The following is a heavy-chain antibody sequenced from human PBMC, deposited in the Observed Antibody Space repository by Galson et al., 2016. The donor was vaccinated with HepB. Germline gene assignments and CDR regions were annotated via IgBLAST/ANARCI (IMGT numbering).Heavy chain of an antibody. CDR3: AKDQFVIAGNFDY. Sequence: SLRLSCEASGFSFSAFAMTWVRQAPGKGLEWVSSISDSGDTTYYADSVKGRLTISRDNSKNTLYLQMNSLRAEDTAIYYCAKDQFVIAGNFDYWGQGTLVTVSS. D-gene: IGHD1-14*01. CDR1: GFSFSAFA. CDR2: ISDSGDTT. J-gene: IGHJ4*02. V-gene: IGHV3-23*01.